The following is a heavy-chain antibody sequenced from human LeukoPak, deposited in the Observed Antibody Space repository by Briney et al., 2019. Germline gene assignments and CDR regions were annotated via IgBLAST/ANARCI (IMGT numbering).Heavy chain of an antibody. V-gene: IGHV5-51*01. CDR2: IYPDDSDT. J-gene: IGHJ6*02. Sequence: GESLKISCKGSGYSFTNSWIGWVRRMPGKGLEWMGIIYPDDSDTRYSPSFQGQVTISADKSITTAYLQWSSLKASDTAMYYCARGHGMDVWGQGTTVTVSS. CDR1: GYSFTNSW. CDR3: ARGHGMDV.